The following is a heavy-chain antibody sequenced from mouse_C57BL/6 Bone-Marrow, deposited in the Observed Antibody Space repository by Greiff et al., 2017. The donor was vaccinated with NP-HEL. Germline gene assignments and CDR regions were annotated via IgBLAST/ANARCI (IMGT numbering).Heavy chain of an antibody. Sequence: QVQLQQPGAELVKPGASVKMSCKASGYTFTSYWITWVKQRPGQGLEWIGDIYPGSGSTNYNEKFKSKATLTVETYSSTAYMQLSSLTSEDSAVYYCAREDYYGSRGDWYFDVWGTGTTV. D-gene: IGHD1-1*01. CDR1: GYTFTSYW. J-gene: IGHJ1*03. V-gene: IGHV1-55*01. CDR2: IYPGSGST. CDR3: AREDYYGSRGDWYFDV.